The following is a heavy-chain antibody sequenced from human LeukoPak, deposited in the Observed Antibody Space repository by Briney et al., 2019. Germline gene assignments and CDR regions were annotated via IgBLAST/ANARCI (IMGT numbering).Heavy chain of an antibody. CDR1: GASISSVGYY. Sequence: PSQTLSLTCTVSGASISSVGYYWSWIRQHPGKGLEWIGYISYSGSTNYNPSLESRVTISGDTSKNQFSLKLSSVTAADTAFYYCARQSRGTTARLFDYWGQGTLVTVSS. D-gene: IGHD1-1*01. J-gene: IGHJ4*02. CDR3: ARQSRGTTARLFDY. CDR2: ISYSGST. V-gene: IGHV4-61*08.